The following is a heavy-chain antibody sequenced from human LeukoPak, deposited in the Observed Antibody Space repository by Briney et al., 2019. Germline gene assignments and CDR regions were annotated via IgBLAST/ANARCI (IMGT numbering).Heavy chain of an antibody. J-gene: IGHJ4*02. Sequence: GGSLRLSCAGSGFTFSRYAMSWVRQAPGKGLEWVSTSGTGGSTYYVDSVKGRFTISRDNSKNTVYLQMNSLRAEDTALYYCAKRGYDYGGPFFDYWGQGTLGTVSS. D-gene: IGHD4-23*01. V-gene: IGHV3-23*01. CDR1: GFTFSRYA. CDR2: SGTGGST. CDR3: AKRGYDYGGPFFDY.